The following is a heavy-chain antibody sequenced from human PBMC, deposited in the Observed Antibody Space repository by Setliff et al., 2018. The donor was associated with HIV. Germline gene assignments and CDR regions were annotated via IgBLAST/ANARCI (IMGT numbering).Heavy chain of an antibody. V-gene: IGHV3-21*01. D-gene: IGHD3-9*01. CDR1: GFPFSSYS. J-gene: IGHJ6*03. CDR3: ARENVLRYSRLAGDYYYYYMDV. CDR2: ISSSSSYI. Sequence: PGGSLRLSCAASGFPFSSYSMSWVRQAPGKGLEWVSSISSSSSYIYYADSVKGRFTISRDNAKNSLYLQMNSLRAEDTAVYYCARENVLRYSRLAGDYYYYYMDVWGKGTTVTVS.